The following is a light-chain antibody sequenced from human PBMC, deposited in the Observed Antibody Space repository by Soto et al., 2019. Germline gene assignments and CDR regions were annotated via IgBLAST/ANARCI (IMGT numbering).Light chain of an antibody. CDR3: QHYASSPYT. CDR1: QSVSNTY. V-gene: IGKV3-20*01. CDR2: GTV. J-gene: IGKJ2*01. Sequence: ELVLTQSPGTLSLSPGDRATLSCRASQSVSNTYLAWYQQKPGQAPRLLMYGTVSRATGIPDRFSGSGSGTGFTLTISRLEPEDFVVYFCQHYASSPYTFGQGTRLEIK.